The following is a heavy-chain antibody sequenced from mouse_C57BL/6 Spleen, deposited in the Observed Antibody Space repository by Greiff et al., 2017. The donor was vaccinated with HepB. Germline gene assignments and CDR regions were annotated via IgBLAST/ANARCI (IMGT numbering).Heavy chain of an antibody. V-gene: IGHV3-6*01. CDR3: ASLDGYYSYYAMDY. CDR2: ISYDGSN. J-gene: IGHJ4*01. CDR1: GYSITSGYY. D-gene: IGHD2-3*01. Sequence: EVQLVESGPGLVKPSQSLSLTCSVTGYSITSGYYWNWIRQFPGNKLEWMGYISYDGSNNYNPSLKNRISITRDTSKNQFFLKLNSVTTEDTATYYCASLDGYYSYYAMDYWGQGTSVTVSS.